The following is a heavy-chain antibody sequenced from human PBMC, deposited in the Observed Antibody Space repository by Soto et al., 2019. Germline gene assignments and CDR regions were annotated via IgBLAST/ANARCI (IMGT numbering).Heavy chain of an antibody. CDR3: ARDRGYSSSSPSYNWFDP. D-gene: IGHD6-13*01. V-gene: IGHV3-21*01. CDR1: GFTFSSYS. J-gene: IGHJ5*02. Sequence: RLSCAASGFTFSSYSMNWVRQAPGKGLEWVSSISSSSSYIYYADSVKGRFTISRDNAKNSLYLQMNSLRAEDTAVYYCARDRGYSSSSPSYNWFDPWGQGTLVTVSS. CDR2: ISSSSSYI.